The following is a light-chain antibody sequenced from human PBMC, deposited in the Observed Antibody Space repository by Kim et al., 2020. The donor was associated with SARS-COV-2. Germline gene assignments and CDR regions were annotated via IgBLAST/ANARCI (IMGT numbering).Light chain of an antibody. J-gene: IGLJ2*01. CDR2: DVS. CDR1: SSLVGNYNY. V-gene: IGLV2-14*03. CDR3: TSYTGADTVV. Sequence: GQSITISCTGTSSLVGNYNYVSWYQQHPDKAPKLIIYDVSYRPSGVSTRFSGSKSGNMASLTISGLQAADEADYYCTSYTGADTVVFGGGTQLTVL.